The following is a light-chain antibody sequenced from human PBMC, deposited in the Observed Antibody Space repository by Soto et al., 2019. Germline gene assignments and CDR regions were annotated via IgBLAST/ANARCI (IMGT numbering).Light chain of an antibody. CDR3: VSYIESSLTHWV. CDR1: SSNIGANY. CDR2: SNH. J-gene: IGLJ3*02. V-gene: IGLV1-47*02. Sequence: QSVLTQPPSASGTPGQRVTISCSGSSSNIGANYVYWYQQLPGTAPKLLIHSNHQRPSGVPDRFSGSKSGTSASLAISGLRSEDEADYYCVSYIESSLTHWVFGGGTKLTVL.